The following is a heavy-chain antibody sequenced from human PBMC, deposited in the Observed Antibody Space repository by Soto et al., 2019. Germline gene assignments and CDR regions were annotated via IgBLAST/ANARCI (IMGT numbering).Heavy chain of an antibody. CDR2: ISGSGGST. V-gene: IGHV3-23*01. Sequence: GSLRLSCAASGFTFSSYAMSWVRQAPGKGLEWVSAISGSGGSTYYADSVKGRFTISRDNSKNTLYLQMNSLRAEDTAVYYCAILLIAVAGSDYWGQGTLVTVSS. CDR3: AILLIAVAGSDY. J-gene: IGHJ4*02. CDR1: GFTFSSYA. D-gene: IGHD6-19*01.